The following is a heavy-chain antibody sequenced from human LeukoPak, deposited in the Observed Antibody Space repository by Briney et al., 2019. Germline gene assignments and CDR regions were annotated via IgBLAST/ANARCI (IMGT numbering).Heavy chain of an antibody. CDR3: AKGLHDILTGSPPGWFDP. J-gene: IGHJ5*02. D-gene: IGHD3-9*01. CDR2: ISGSGGST. V-gene: IGHV3-23*01. CDR1: GFTFSSYA. Sequence: GGSLRLSCAASGFTFSSYAMSWVRQAPGKGLEWVSAISGSGGSTYYADSVKGRFTISRDNSKNTLYLQMNSLRAEDTAVYYCAKGLHDILTGSPPGWFDPWGQGTLVTVSS.